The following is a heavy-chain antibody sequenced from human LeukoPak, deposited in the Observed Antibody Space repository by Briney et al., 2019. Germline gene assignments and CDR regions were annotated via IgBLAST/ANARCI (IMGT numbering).Heavy chain of an antibody. Sequence: GGSLRLSYAASGFTFSSYSMNWVRQAPGKGLEWVSYISSSSSTIYYADSVKGRFTISRDNAKNSLYLQMNSMRAEHTDVNYCATPPLRRYSYAYTRDYWRHGTLVTVYS. D-gene: IGHD5-18*01. V-gene: IGHV3-48*01. J-gene: IGHJ4*01. CDR1: GFTFSSYS. CDR2: ISSSSSTI. CDR3: ATPPLRRYSYAYTRDY.